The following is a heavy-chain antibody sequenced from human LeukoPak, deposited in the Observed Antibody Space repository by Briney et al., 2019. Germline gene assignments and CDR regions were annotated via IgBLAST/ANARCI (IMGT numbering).Heavy chain of an antibody. J-gene: IGHJ4*02. CDR1: GGSISSSSYY. CDR2: IYYSGST. Sequence: SETLSLTCTVSGGSISSSSYYWGWIRQPPGKGLEWIGSIYYSGSTYYNPSLKSRVTISVDTSKNQFSLKLSSVTAADTAVYYCARRDYYGSGAFDYWGQGTLVTVSS. V-gene: IGHV4-39*01. CDR3: ARRDYYGSGAFDY. D-gene: IGHD3-10*01.